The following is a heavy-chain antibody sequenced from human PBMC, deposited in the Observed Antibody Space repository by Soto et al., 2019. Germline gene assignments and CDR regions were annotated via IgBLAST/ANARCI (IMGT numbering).Heavy chain of an antibody. D-gene: IGHD7-27*01. CDR3: ARPGRDWGALHY. Sequence: QVQLQESGPGLVKPSETLSLTCTVSNDSISTYYWTWIRQPPGKGLEWIGFIYYSGSTNYIPSLQSRVTISVDTSKNQCSLKMNSVTAADTAVYYCARPGRDWGALHYWGQGTLVTVSS. V-gene: IGHV4-59*08. J-gene: IGHJ4*02. CDR1: NDSISTYY. CDR2: IYYSGST.